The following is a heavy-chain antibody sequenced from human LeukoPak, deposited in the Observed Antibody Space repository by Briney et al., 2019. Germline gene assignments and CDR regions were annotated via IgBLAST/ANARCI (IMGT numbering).Heavy chain of an antibody. CDR2: TYYRSKWYN. Sequence: SQTLSLTCAISGDSVSSNSAAWNWIRQSPSRGLEWLGRTYYRSKWYNDYAVSVKSRVTINPDTSKNQFSLQLNSVTPEDTAVYYCARGGLTAGSYYYYYYMDVWGKGTTVTVSS. D-gene: IGHD1-26*01. CDR1: GDSVSSNSAA. J-gene: IGHJ6*03. CDR3: ARGGLTAGSYYYYYYMDV. V-gene: IGHV6-1*01.